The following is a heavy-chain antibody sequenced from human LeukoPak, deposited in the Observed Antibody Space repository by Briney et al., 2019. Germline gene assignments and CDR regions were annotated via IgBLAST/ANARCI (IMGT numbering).Heavy chain of an antibody. Sequence: GGSLRLSCAASEFTFSSYSMNWVRQAPGKGLEWVAVIWYDGSNKYYADSVKGRFTISRDNSKNTLYLQMNSLRAEDTAVYYCARDKNYYYGMDVWGQGTTVTVSS. CDR1: EFTFSSYS. CDR3: ARDKNYYYGMDV. CDR2: IWYDGSNK. V-gene: IGHV3-33*08. J-gene: IGHJ6*02.